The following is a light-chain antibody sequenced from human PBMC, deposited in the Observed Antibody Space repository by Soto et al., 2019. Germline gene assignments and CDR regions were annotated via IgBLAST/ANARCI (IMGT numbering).Light chain of an antibody. V-gene: IGKV3-20*01. CDR2: GAS. CDR3: QQYGGSWT. J-gene: IGKJ1*01. CDR1: QSVSSSY. Sequence: EIVLTQSPGTLSLSPGERATLSCRASQSVSSSYLAWYQQKPGQAPRLLIYGASSRATGIPDRFSGGGSGTDFTLTISRLEPEDFAVYYCQQYGGSWTFGQGTKVDIK.